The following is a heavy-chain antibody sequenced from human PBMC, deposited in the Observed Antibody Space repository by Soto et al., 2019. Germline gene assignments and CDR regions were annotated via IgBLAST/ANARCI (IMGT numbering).Heavy chain of an antibody. CDR1: GFTFSSYA. CDR3: ANTRSSSWPHNCFDP. V-gene: IGHV3-23*01. J-gene: IGHJ5*02. Sequence: GGSLRLSCAASGFTFSSYAMSWVRQAPGKGLEWVSAISGSGGSTYYADSVKGRFTISRDNSKNTLYLQMNSLRAEDTAVYYCANTRSSSWPHNCFDPWGQGTLVTVSS. CDR2: ISGSGGST. D-gene: IGHD6-13*01.